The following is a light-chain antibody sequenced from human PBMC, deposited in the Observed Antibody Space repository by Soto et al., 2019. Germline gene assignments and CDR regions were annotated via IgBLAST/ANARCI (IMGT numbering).Light chain of an antibody. Sequence: DIQMTQSPSSLSASVGDRVTITCRASQGISNYLAWYQQKPGKVPKLLIYAASTLQSGVPSRFSGSGSGTDFTLTISSLQPDDGATYYCQKYNSAPPFTFGPGTKVDIK. V-gene: IGKV1-27*01. J-gene: IGKJ3*01. CDR2: AAS. CDR1: QGISNY. CDR3: QKYNSAPPFT.